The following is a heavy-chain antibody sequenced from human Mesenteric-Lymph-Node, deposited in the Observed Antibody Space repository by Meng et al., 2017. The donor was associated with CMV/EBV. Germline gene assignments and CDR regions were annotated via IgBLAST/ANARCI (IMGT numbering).Heavy chain of an antibody. CDR2: IYYSGNT. Sequence: SETLSLTCTVSGASISISNYYWGWIRQPPGKGLEWIGSIYYSGNTYYNPFLKSRVTKSVDTSKNQFSLKLRSVTAADTAVYYCARAPYDFWKFYYFDFWGQGTLVTVSS. D-gene: IGHD3-3*01. CDR1: GASISISNYY. J-gene: IGHJ4*02. CDR3: ARAPYDFWKFYYFDF. V-gene: IGHV4-39*01.